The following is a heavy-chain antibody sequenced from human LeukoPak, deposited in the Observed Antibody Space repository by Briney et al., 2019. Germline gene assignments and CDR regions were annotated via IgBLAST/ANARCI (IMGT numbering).Heavy chain of an antibody. V-gene: IGHV3-30*18. D-gene: IGHD2-2*01. CDR3: ANHFACGNTNCPPFDS. Sequence: GGSLRLSCAASGFTFSSYGTHWVRQAPGKGLEWVAVISYDGSNKYYSDSVKGRFTISRDNSKNTLYLQMNSLIAEDTAVYYCANHFACGNTNCPPFDSWGQGTLVTVSS. CDR1: GFTFSSYG. J-gene: IGHJ4*02. CDR2: ISYDGSNK.